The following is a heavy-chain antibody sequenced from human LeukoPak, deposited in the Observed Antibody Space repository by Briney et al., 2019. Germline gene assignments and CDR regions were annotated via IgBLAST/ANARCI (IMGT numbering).Heavy chain of an antibody. J-gene: IGHJ5*02. CDR2: IHPNSGAT. CDR3: ARDGGGYCSGGSCYVADWFDP. CDR1: GYTFTGYY. V-gene: IGHV1-2*02. D-gene: IGHD2-15*01. Sequence: GASVKVSCKASGYTFTGYYMHWLRQAPGQGLEWMGWIHPNSGATNYAQRFQGRVTLTTETSISTAYMDLTSLRSDDTAVYYCARDGGGYCSGGSCYVADWFDPWGQGTLVTVSS.